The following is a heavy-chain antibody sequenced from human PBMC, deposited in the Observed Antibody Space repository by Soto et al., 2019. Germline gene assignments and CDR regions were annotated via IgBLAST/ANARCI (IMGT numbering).Heavy chain of an antibody. CDR2: INWNSGSI. CDR1: GFTFDDYA. CDR3: AKNSGWFNT. D-gene: IGHD3-10*01. Sequence: GGSLRLSCAASGFTFDDYAMHWVRQVPGKGLEWVSGINWNSGSIGYADSVKGRFAISRDNAKNSLHLQMNSLRADDTAPYYCAKNSGWFNTWGQGALVTVSS. J-gene: IGHJ5*02. V-gene: IGHV3-9*01.